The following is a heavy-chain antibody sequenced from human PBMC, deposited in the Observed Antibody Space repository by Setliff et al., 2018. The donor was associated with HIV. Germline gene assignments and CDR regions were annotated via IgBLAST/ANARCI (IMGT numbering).Heavy chain of an antibody. CDR1: GDSISSSSYY. V-gene: IGHV4-39*01. D-gene: IGHD6-19*01. CDR3: ASRGDSGWYYRSGFDP. J-gene: IGHJ5*02. CDR2: IYYSYST. Sequence: PSETLSLTCTVSGDSISSSSYYWGWIRQPPGKGLEWNGSIYYSYSTYYNPSLKSRVTISLDTSKNQLSLKLSSVTAADTAVYYCASRGDSGWYYRSGFDPWGQGTLVTVSS.